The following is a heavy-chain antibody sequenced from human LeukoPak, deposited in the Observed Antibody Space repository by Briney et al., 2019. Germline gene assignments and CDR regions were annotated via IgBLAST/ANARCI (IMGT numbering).Heavy chain of an antibody. CDR1: GFIFSSYA. Sequence: GGSLRLSCAASGFIFSSYAMSWVRQAPGKGLEWVSTISGSGGGTYYADSVKGRFTISRDNSKNTLYLQMNSLRAEDTAVYYCAKTRGGLWTGAFDIWGQGTMVTVSS. J-gene: IGHJ3*02. CDR2: ISGSGGGT. V-gene: IGHV3-23*01. CDR3: AKTRGGLWTGAFDI. D-gene: IGHD3-16*01.